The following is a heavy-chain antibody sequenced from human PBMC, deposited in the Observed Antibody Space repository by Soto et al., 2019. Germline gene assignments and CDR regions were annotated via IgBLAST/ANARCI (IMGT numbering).Heavy chain of an antibody. CDR1: GFSLTTSGVG. CDR3: ARILTATGGHFDS. J-gene: IGHJ4*02. V-gene: IGHV2-5*02. D-gene: IGHD2-8*02. CDR2: IFWDDDK. Sequence: FGPTLVNPTQTLTLTCSFSGFSLTTSGVGVGWVRQSPEKALEWLALIFWDDDKRYSPSLRSRLTIAKDTSKNQVVLTLTNVEPVDTATYYCARILTATGGHFDSWGQGALVTVSS.